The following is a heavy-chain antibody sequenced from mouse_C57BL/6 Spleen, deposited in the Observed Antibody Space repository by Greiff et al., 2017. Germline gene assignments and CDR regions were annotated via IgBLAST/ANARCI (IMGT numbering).Heavy chain of an antibody. D-gene: IGHD3-3*01. CDR1: GFTFPDYY. CDR2: IRNKANGYTT. Sequence: EVKLMESGGGLVQPGGSLSLSCAASGFTFPDYYMSWVRQPPGKALEWLGFIRNKANGYTTEYSASVKGRFTISRDDSQSIRYLQMKALRAEDSATYYCARYEGLDYWGQGTTLTVSS. J-gene: IGHJ2*01. V-gene: IGHV7-3*01. CDR3: ARYEGLDY.